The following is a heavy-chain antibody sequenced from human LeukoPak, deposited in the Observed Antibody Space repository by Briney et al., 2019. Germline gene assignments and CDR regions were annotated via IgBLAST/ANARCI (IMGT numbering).Heavy chain of an antibody. Sequence: ASVKVSCKASGYTFTGYYMHWVRQAPGQGLEWMGWINPNSGGTNYAQKFQGWVTMTRDTSISTAYMELSRLRSDDTAVYYCARAGQDIVVVPAAKGALYYYYYGMDVWGQGTTVTVSS. J-gene: IGHJ6*02. V-gene: IGHV1-2*04. D-gene: IGHD2-2*01. CDR3: ARAGQDIVVVPAAKGALYYYYYGMDV. CDR1: GYTFTGYY. CDR2: INPNSGGT.